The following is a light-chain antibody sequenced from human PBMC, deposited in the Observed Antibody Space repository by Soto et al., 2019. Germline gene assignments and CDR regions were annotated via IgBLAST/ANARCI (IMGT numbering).Light chain of an antibody. CDR2: HSS. V-gene: IGKV3-15*01. CDR1: QSVSSN. CDR3: QQYDNWPSIT. Sequence: EIVMTQSPATLSVSPGERATLSCRASQSVSSNLAWYQQKPGQAPWLLIYHSSTRAAGVPARFSGSGSGTEFTLTISSLQAEDFVVYYCQQYDNWPSITFGQGTRLEIK. J-gene: IGKJ5*01.